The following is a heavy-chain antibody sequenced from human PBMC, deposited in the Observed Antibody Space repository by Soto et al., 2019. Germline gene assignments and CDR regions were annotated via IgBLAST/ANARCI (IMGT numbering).Heavy chain of an antibody. Sequence: GGSLRLSCAASGFTFSSYSMNWVRQAPGKGLEWVSSISSSSSYIYYADSVKGRFTISRDNAKNSLYLQMNSLRAEDTAVYYCARDPPDYYDSSGLFDPWGQGTLVTVSS. D-gene: IGHD3-22*01. CDR3: ARDPPDYYDSSGLFDP. CDR1: GFTFSSYS. J-gene: IGHJ5*02. V-gene: IGHV3-21*01. CDR2: ISSSSSYI.